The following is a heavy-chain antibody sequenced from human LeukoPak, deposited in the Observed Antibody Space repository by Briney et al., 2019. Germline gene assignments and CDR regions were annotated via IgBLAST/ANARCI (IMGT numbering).Heavy chain of an antibody. CDR3: ARESAEGAHDY. V-gene: IGHV3-9*01. J-gene: IGHJ4*02. Sequence: PGRSLRLSCAASGFIFDDYAIHWVRQAPGKGLEWVSGISWNSGSIAYADSVKGRFTISRENAKNSLYLQMDSLRAEDTAVYYCARESAEGAHDYWGQGTLVTVSS. D-gene: IGHD1-26*01. CDR2: ISWNSGSI. CDR1: GFIFDDYA.